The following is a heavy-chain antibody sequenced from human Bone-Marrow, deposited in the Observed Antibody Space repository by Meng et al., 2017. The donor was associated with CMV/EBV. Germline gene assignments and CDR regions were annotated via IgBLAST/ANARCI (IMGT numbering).Heavy chain of an antibody. D-gene: IGHD1-1*01. Sequence: ASVKVSCKASGYTFTGYYMHWVRQAPGQGLEWMGWINPNSGGTNYAQKFQGRVTMTRDTSISTAYMELSRLRSDDTAVYYCARKPRSTNLIDYWGQRTRVTGSS. J-gene: IGHJ4*02. CDR3: ARKPRSTNLIDY. V-gene: IGHV1-2*02. CDR2: INPNSGGT. CDR1: GYTFTGYY.